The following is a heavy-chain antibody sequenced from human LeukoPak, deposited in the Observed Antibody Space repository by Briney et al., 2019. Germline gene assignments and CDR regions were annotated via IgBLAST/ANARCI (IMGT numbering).Heavy chain of an antibody. V-gene: IGHV1-2*02. CDR2: ISPNSGGT. Sequence: ASVKVSCKASGYTFTDYYIHWVRQAPGQVLEWMGWISPNSGGTNYAQKFQGRVTMTRDTFITTAYMELSGLTSDDTALYYCARNYGRNSRYFDYWGQGTLVTVSS. J-gene: IGHJ4*02. D-gene: IGHD4-23*01. CDR1: GYTFTDYY. CDR3: ARNYGRNSRYFDY.